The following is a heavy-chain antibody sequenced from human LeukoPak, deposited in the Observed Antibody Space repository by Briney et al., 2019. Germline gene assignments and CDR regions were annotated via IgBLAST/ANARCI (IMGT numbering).Heavy chain of an antibody. CDR3: ARVGAGTRAFDI. Sequence: SQTLSLTCTVSGGSISSGGYYWSWIRQHPGKGLEWIGYIYYSGSTYYNPSLKSRVTISVDTSKDQFSLKLSSVTAADTAVYYCARVGAGTRAFDIWGQGTMVTVSS. CDR2: IYYSGST. J-gene: IGHJ3*02. D-gene: IGHD3/OR15-3a*01. CDR1: GGSISSGGYY. V-gene: IGHV4-31*03.